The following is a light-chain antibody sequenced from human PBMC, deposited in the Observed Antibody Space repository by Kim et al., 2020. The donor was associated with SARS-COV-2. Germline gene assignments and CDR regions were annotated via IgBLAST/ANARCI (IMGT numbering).Light chain of an antibody. CDR1: SSNIGINT. Sequence: ELTQPPSASGTPGQRVTISCSGSSSNIGINTVNWFQQLPGTAPKLLIYSNNQRPSGVPDRFSGSKSGTSASLAISGLQSEDEADYYCAAWDDSLSGPVFGGGTKLTVL. CDR2: SNN. V-gene: IGLV1-44*01. J-gene: IGLJ3*02. CDR3: AAWDDSLSGPV.